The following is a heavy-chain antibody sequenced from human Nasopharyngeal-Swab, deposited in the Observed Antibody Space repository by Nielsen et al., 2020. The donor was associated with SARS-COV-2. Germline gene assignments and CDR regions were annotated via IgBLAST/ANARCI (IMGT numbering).Heavy chain of an antibody. CDR2: IYPGDSDT. CDR3: ARGPPRVIDYYYYMDV. V-gene: IGHV5-51*01. J-gene: IGHJ6*03. Sequence: GESLKISCKGSGYSFTSYWIGWVRQMPGKGLEWMGIIYPGDSDTRYSPSFQGQVTILADKSISTAYLQWSSLKASDTAMYYCARGPPRVIDYYYYMDVWGKGTTVTVSS. D-gene: IGHD3-22*01. CDR1: GYSFTSYW.